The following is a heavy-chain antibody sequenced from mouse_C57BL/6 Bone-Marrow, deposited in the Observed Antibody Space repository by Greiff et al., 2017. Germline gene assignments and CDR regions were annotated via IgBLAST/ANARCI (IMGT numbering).Heavy chain of an antibody. J-gene: IGHJ4*01. V-gene: IGHV7-1*01. CDR2: SRNKANDYTT. Sequence: EVKVVESGGGLVQSGRSLRLSCATSGFTFSDFYMEWVRQAPGKGLEWIAASRNKANDYTTEYSASVKGRFIVSRDTSPRILYLQMNALRAEDTAIYYCARDDYYGSSYEAMDYWGQGTSVTVSS. D-gene: IGHD1-1*01. CDR3: ARDDYYGSSYEAMDY. CDR1: GFTFSDFY.